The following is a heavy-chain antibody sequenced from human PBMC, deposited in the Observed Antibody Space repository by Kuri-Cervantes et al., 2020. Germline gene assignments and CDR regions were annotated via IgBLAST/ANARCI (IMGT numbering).Heavy chain of an antibody. CDR3: AHTIPLRSSTNWNFGSFDY. CDR1: GFSLSTSGVG. J-gene: IGHJ4*02. Sequence: SGPTLVKPTQTLTLTCTFSGFSLSTSGVGVGWIRLPPGKALEWLALIYWDDDQRYNPSLRSRLSITKDTSENQVVLTMINVDPVDTATYYCAHTIPLRSSTNWNFGSFDYWGQGTLVTVSS. V-gene: IGHV2-5*02. CDR2: IYWDDDQ. D-gene: IGHD1-7*01.